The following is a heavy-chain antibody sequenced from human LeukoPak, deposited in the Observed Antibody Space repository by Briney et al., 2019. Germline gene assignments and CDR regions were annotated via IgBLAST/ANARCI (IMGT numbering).Heavy chain of an antibody. CDR1: GYTFTSYD. D-gene: IGHD6-13*01. V-gene: IGHV1-8*01. CDR3: ARAPSSSWYYYYGMDV. J-gene: IGHJ6*02. Sequence: ASVKVSCKASGYTFTSYDINWVRQATGQGLEWMGWMNPNSGNTGYAQKFKGRVTMTRNTSISTAYMELSSLRSEDTAVYYCARAPSSSWYYYYGMDVWGQGTTVTVSS. CDR2: MNPNSGNT.